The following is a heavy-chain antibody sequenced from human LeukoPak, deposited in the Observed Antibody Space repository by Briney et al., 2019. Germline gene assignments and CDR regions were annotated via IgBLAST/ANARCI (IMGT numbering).Heavy chain of an antibody. CDR3: ARSVSGSSPFYFDC. J-gene: IGHJ4*02. V-gene: IGHV1-18*01. CDR2: ISAYNGNT. CDR1: GYIFTTYG. Sequence: ASVKVSCKAPGYIFTTYGISWVRQAPGQGLEWMGWISAYNGNTNYAQKLQGRVTMTTDTSTSTAYLELRSLRSDDTAVYYCARSVSGSSPFYFDCWGQGTLVTVSS. D-gene: IGHD3-10*01.